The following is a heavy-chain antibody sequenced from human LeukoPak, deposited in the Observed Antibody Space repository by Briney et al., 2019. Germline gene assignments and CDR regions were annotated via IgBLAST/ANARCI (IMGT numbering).Heavy chain of an antibody. CDR1: GYTFTSYG. Sequence: ASVKVSCKASGYTFTSYGISWVRQAPGQGLEWLGWVTAFNENTDYSRKVQGRVTMTRDRSTDTAYMELRSLRFDDTAVYYCARNSYGYKFSMDVWVKGTSVTVSS. J-gene: IGHJ6*03. CDR3: ARNSYGYKFSMDV. V-gene: IGHV1-18*01. CDR2: VTAFNENT. D-gene: IGHD5-18*01.